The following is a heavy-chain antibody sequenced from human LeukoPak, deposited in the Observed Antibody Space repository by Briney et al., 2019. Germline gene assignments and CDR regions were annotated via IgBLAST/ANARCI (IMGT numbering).Heavy chain of an antibody. CDR3: ARDCRGTWIQLWLHGWFDP. CDR2: IYYSGST. D-gene: IGHD5-18*01. V-gene: IGHV4-38-2*02. J-gene: IGHJ5*02. Sequence: SETLSLTCTVSGYSITSGYYWGWIRQPPGKGLEWIGSIYYSGSTYYNPSLKSRVTISVDTSKNQFSLKLSSVTAADTAVYYCARDCRGTWIQLWLHGWFDPWGQGTLVTVSS. CDR1: GYSITSGYY.